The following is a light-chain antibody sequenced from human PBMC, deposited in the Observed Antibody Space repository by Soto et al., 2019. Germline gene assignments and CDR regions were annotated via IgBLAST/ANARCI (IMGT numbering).Light chain of an antibody. CDR1: ETMSTF. J-gene: IGKJ4*01. CDR2: GAS. Sequence: DIQMTQSPASLSASVGDRVTITCRASETMSTFISWYQLRPGKAPKLLIYGASTLQSGVPSRFSGSGSGTDFTLTISSLQPEDIGTYFCQQSHMTPLTFGGGTKVEI. CDR3: QQSHMTPLT. V-gene: IGKV1-39*01.